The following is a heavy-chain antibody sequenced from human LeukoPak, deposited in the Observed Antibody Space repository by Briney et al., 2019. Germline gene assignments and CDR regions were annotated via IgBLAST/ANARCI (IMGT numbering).Heavy chain of an antibody. D-gene: IGHD2-21*02. CDR3: ARAYCGGDCFYFDY. V-gene: IGHV1-69*04. J-gene: IGHJ4*02. Sequence: SVKVSCKASGGTFSSYAISWVRQAPGQGLEWMGRIIPTLGIANYAQKFQGRVTITADKSTSTAYMELSSLRSEDTAVYYCARAYCGGDCFYFDYWGQGTLVTVSS. CDR2: IIPTLGIA. CDR1: GGTFSSYA.